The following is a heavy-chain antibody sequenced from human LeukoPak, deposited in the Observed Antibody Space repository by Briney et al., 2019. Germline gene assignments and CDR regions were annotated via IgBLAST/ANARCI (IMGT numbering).Heavy chain of an antibody. CDR1: GFTVSSNY. Sequence: GSLRLSCAASGFTVSSNYMSWIRQPPGKGLEWIGSIYYSGSIFYNPSLKSRVTISIDTSKNHFSLKLSSVTAADTAVYYCARDDTGYSSGWSKDFDYWGQGTLVTVSS. D-gene: IGHD6-19*01. CDR2: IYYSGSI. J-gene: IGHJ4*02. CDR3: ARDDTGYSSGWSKDFDY. V-gene: IGHV4-59*02.